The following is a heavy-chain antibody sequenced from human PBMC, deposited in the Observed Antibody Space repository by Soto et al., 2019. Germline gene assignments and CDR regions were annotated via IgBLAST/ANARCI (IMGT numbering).Heavy chain of an antibody. Sequence: QEQLVQSGAEVKKPGASVKVSCKTSGYTFTGYYMHWVRQAPGQGLEWMGWINPNSGDTNYAQKFQGRVTMAGDTSISTAYMELSRLRSDDTAVYYCARESNIVVVPSAINAFDIWGQGTMVTVSS. J-gene: IGHJ3*02. CDR1: GYTFTGYY. D-gene: IGHD2-2*02. V-gene: IGHV1-2*02. CDR3: ARESNIVVVPSAINAFDI. CDR2: INPNSGDT.